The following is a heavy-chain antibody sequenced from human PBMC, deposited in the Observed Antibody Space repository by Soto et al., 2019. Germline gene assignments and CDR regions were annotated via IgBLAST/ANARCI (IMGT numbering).Heavy chain of an antibody. J-gene: IGHJ6*02. CDR1: GGSISSYY. Sequence: SETLSLTCTVSGGSISSYYWSWIRQPAGKGLEWIGRIYTSGSTNYNPSLKSRVTMSVDTSKNQFSLKLSSVTAADTAVYYCARSSSSSYYYYYGMDVWGQGTTVTVSS. V-gene: IGHV4-4*07. D-gene: IGHD6-6*01. CDR3: ARSSSSSYYYYYGMDV. CDR2: IYTSGST.